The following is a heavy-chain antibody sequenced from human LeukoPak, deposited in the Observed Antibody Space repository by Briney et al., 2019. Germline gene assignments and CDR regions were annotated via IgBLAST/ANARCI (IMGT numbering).Heavy chain of an antibody. J-gene: IGHJ6*02. CDR2: FDPEDGET. CDR3: ARLARYFYGMDV. Sequence: ASVKVSCKVSGYTLTELSMHWVRQAPGKGLEWMGGFDPEDGETIYAQKFQGRVTMTEDTYTSTAYMELRSLRSDDTAVYYCARLARYFYGMDVWGQGTTVTVSS. CDR1: GYTLTELS. D-gene: IGHD3-9*01. V-gene: IGHV1-24*01.